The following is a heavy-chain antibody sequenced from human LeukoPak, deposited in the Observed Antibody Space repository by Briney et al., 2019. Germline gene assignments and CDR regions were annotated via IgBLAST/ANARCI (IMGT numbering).Heavy chain of an antibody. Sequence: LSLTCAVYGGSFSGYYWSWIRQPPGKGLEWVAVIWYDGSNKYYADSVKGRFTISRDNSKNTLYLQMNSLRAEDTAVYYCAREAEYAFDIWGQGTMVTVSS. V-gene: IGHV3-33*08. CDR2: IWYDGSNK. CDR3: AREAEYAFDI. CDR1: GGSFSGYY. D-gene: IGHD6-13*01. J-gene: IGHJ3*02.